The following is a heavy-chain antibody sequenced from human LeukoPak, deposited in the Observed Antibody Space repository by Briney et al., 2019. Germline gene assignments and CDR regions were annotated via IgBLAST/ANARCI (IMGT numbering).Heavy chain of an antibody. D-gene: IGHD3-22*01. Sequence: SETLSLTCTVSGDSISNYYWSWIRQPPGKGQEWIGYIYYSGSTNYNPSLKSRVTISVDTSKNQFSLKLSSVTAADTAVYYCARDGQTYYYDSSAHKGYYYYGMDVWGQGTTVTVSS. CDR2: IYYSGST. J-gene: IGHJ6*02. V-gene: IGHV4-59*01. CDR3: ARDGQTYYYDSSAHKGYYYYGMDV. CDR1: GDSISNYY.